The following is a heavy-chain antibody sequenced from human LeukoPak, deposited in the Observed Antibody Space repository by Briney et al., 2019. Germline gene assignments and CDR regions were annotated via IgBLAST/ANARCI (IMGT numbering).Heavy chain of an antibody. D-gene: IGHD3-3*01. CDR3: ARDQYDTWSRRGNFDS. V-gene: IGHV3-7*03. CDR2: IRLDGSEK. CDR1: GFTFGKYW. J-gene: IGHJ4*02. Sequence: GGSLRLSCVASGFTFGKYWMSWVRQAPGKGLEWVANIRLDGSEKNYVDSVKGRFTISRDNTKNSLYLQMNSLRAEDAAVFYCARDQYDTWSRRGNFDSWGQGTLVIVSS.